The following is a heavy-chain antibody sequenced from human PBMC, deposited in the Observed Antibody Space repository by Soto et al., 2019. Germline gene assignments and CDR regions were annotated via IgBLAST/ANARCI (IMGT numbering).Heavy chain of an antibody. J-gene: IGHJ6*02. CDR2: ISGSGGST. V-gene: IGHV3-23*01. CDR1: GFTFSSYA. Sequence: GGSLRLSCAASGFTFSSYAMSWVRQAPGKGLEWVSAISGSGGSTYYADSVKGRFTISRDNSKNTLYLQMNSLRAEDTAVYYCAKVGWWVVAANPNYYYGMDVWGQGTTVTVSS. CDR3: AKVGWWVVAANPNYYYGMDV. D-gene: IGHD2-15*01.